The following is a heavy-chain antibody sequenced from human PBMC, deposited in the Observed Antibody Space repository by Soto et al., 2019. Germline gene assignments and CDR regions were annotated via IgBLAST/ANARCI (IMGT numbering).Heavy chain of an antibody. CDR3: TGPFRQLNAGY. D-gene: IGHD5-18*01. J-gene: IGHJ4*02. Sequence: EVQLVESGGGLVQPGGSLKLSCAASGFSFSDSTMHWVRQASGKGLEWVGRIRSKANSYATTYTASLKGRFTISRDDSRNTAYLQMNSLKTEDTAVYYCTGPFRQLNAGYWGQGILVTVSS. CDR2: IRSKANSYAT. CDR1: GFSFSDST. V-gene: IGHV3-73*02.